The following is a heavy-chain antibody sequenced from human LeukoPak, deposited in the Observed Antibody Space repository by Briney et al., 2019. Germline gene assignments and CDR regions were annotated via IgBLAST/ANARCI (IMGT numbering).Heavy chain of an antibody. D-gene: IGHD3-10*01. J-gene: IGHJ5*02. CDR1: GGSISSSSYY. CDR3: ARDSFTMVRGGNWFDP. Sequence: SETLSLTCTVSGGSISSSSYYWGWIRQPPGKGLEWIGSIYYSGSTYYNPSLKGRVTISVDTSKNQFSLKLSSVTAADTAVYYCARDSFTMVRGGNWFDPWGQGTVVTVSS. V-gene: IGHV4-39*07. CDR2: IYYSGST.